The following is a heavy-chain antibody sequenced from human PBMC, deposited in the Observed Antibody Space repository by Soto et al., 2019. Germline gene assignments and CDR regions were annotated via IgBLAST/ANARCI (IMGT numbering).Heavy chain of an antibody. J-gene: IGHJ6*02. CDR2: IYNSGIS. Sequence: PSETLSLTCSVSGDPVSNYDWAWIRQTAGKGLQWLGRIYNSGISNYNPSLKSRVTISVDTSKNQFSLKLSSVTAADTAVYYCARVRVAAAGTRYYYYYGMDVWGQGTTVTVSS. D-gene: IGHD6-13*01. CDR3: ARVRVAAAGTRYYYYYGMDV. CDR1: GDPVSNYD. V-gene: IGHV4-4*07.